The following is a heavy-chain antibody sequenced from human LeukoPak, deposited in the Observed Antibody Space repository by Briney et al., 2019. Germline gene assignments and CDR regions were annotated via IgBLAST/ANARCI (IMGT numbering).Heavy chain of an antibody. D-gene: IGHD5-12*01. CDR2: IWYDGSNK. V-gene: IGHV3-30*02. Sequence: PGGSLRLSCAASGFTFSDYGMHWVRQAPGKGLEWVAVIWYDGSNKYYADFVKGRFTISRDNSKNTLYLQMNSLRAEDTAVYYCAKPWNRYSDYFDYWGQGTLVTVSS. CDR3: AKPWNRYSDYFDY. J-gene: IGHJ4*02. CDR1: GFTFSDYG.